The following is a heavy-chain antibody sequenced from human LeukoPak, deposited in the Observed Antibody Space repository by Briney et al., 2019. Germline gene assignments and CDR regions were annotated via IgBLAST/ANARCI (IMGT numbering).Heavy chain of an antibody. CDR3: AKDMDNWNYVTGDAFDI. CDR2: ISWNSGSI. CDR1: GFTFDDYA. Sequence: PGRSLRLSCAASGFTFDDYAMHRVRQAPGKGLEWVSGISWNSGSIGYADSVKGRFTISRDNAKNSLYLQMDSLRAEDTALYYCAKDMDNWNYVTGDAFDIWGQGTMVTVST. D-gene: IGHD1-7*01. J-gene: IGHJ3*02. V-gene: IGHV3-9*01.